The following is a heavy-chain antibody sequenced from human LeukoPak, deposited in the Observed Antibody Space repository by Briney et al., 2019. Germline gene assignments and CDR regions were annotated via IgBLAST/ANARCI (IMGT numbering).Heavy chain of an antibody. CDR1: GFSFSSFA. D-gene: IGHD3-10*01. V-gene: IGHV3-64D*06. Sequence: GGSLRLSCSASGFSFSSFAMHWVRQAPGKGLEYVSAISSGGSTYYVDSVKGRFTISRDNSRNTLWLQMSSLRADDTAVYYCVKGRVYSGSGLFDYWGQGTLVTVSS. CDR2: ISSGGST. CDR3: VKGRVYSGSGLFDY. J-gene: IGHJ4*02.